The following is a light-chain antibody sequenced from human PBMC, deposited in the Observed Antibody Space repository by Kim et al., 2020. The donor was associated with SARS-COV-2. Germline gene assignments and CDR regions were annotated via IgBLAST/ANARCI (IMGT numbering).Light chain of an antibody. J-gene: IGLJ2*01. CDR3: NSRDSNANVV. CDR2: GKN. CDR1: SLRSYY. V-gene: IGLV3-19*01. Sequence: SSELTQDPAVSVALGQTVSITCQGDSLRSYYATWYQQKPGQAPILVIYGKNNRPSGIPDRFPGSISGNTASFTITGTQAGAEAAYFCNSRDSNANVVFGG.